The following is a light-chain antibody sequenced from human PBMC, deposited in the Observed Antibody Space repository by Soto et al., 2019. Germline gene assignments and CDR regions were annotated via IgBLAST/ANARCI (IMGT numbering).Light chain of an antibody. V-gene: IGLV2-14*01. CDR3: SSYRSTTTFGV. Sequence: HSLLTQPASVSGSPGQSITISCTGTSSDIGGYNYVSWYQQHPGKAPKVVIYEVSNRPLGVSNRFSASKSGNTASLIISGLQADDEADYFCSSYRSTTTFGVFGTGTKVTVL. CDR1: SSDIGGYNY. CDR2: EVS. J-gene: IGLJ1*01.